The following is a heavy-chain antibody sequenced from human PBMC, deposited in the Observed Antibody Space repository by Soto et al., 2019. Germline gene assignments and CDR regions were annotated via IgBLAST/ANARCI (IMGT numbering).Heavy chain of an antibody. CDR3: ARGSGLTYFDY. Sequence: QVQLVQSGAEVKKPGASVKVSCKASGYTFTSYAMHWVRQAPGQRLEWMGWINAGNGNTKYSQKFQGRVTISRDTSASTAYMELSSLRSEDTAVYYCARGSGLTYFDYWGQGTLVTVSS. V-gene: IGHV1-3*01. CDR1: GYTFTSYA. CDR2: INAGNGNT. D-gene: IGHD3-10*01. J-gene: IGHJ4*02.